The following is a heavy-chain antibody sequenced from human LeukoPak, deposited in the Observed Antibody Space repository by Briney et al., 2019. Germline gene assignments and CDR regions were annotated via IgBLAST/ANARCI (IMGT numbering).Heavy chain of an antibody. CDR2: IYTSGST. V-gene: IGHV4-61*02. J-gene: IGHJ4*02. D-gene: IGHD3-9*01. CDR1: GGSISSGSYY. Sequence: SQTLSLTCTVSGGSISSGSYYWSWLRQPAGKGLEWIGRIYTSGSTNYNPSLKSRVTISVDTSKNQFSLKLNSVTAADTAVYYCARTGYDILTGYRAKQYYFDYWGQGTLVTVSS. CDR3: ARTGYDILTGYRAKQYYFDY.